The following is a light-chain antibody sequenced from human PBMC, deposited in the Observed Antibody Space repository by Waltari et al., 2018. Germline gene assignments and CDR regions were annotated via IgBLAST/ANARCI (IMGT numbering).Light chain of an antibody. CDR1: QSLSSSY. V-gene: IGKV3-20*01. Sequence: EIVLTQSPDTLSSSPGDRAALSCRASQSLSSSYLAWYQQKPGQAPRLLIYGASSRATGIPDRFSGSGSETDFTLTISRLEPEDFAVYYCQQYDSTPYTFGQGTKLEIK. CDR3: QQYDSTPYT. CDR2: GAS. J-gene: IGKJ2*01.